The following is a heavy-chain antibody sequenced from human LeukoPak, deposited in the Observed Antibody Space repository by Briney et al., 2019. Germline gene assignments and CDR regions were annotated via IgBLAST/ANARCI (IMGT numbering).Heavy chain of an antibody. J-gene: IGHJ6*03. D-gene: IGHD6-6*01. CDR2: ISSSGSTI. Sequence: RSGGSLRLSCAASGFTFSDYYMSWIRQAPGKGLEWVSYISSSGSTIYYADSVKGRFTISRDNAKNSLYLQMNSLRAEDTAVYYCARAAARPGLYYYYYMDVWGKGTTVTVSS. CDR1: GFTFSDYY. CDR3: ARAAARPGLYYYYYMDV. V-gene: IGHV3-11*01.